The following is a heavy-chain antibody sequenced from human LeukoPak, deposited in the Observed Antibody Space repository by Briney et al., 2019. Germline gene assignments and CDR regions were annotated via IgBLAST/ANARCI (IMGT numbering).Heavy chain of an antibody. Sequence: SETLSLTCAVYGGSFSGYYWSWIRQPPGKGLEWIGEINHSGSTNYNPSLESRVTISVDTSKNQFSLKLSSVTAADTAVYYCARTYCGGDCYHFDYWGQGTLVTVSS. CDR3: ARTYCGGDCYHFDY. J-gene: IGHJ4*02. CDR2: INHSGST. V-gene: IGHV4-34*01. D-gene: IGHD2-21*02. CDR1: GGSFSGYY.